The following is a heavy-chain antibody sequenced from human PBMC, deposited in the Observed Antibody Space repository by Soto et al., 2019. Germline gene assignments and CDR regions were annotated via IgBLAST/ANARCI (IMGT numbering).Heavy chain of an antibody. J-gene: IGHJ4*02. CDR1: GGSISSNSYY. D-gene: IGHD2-15*01. V-gene: IGHV4-39*01. Sequence: QLQLQESGPGLVKPSETLSLTCTVSGGSISSNSYYWGWIRQPPGKGLEWIGSIYYSGSTYYNPSLKSRVTISVDTPKNHFSLKLSSVTAADTAVYYCARQRRYCSGGSCPCDYWGQRTLVTVSS. CDR3: ARQRRYCSGGSCPCDY. CDR2: IYYSGST.